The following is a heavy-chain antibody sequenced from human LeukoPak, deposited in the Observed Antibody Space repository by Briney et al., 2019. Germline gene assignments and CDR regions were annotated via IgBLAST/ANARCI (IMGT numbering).Heavy chain of an antibody. Sequence: ASVKVSCKASGYTFTSYYMHWVRQAPAQGLEWMGIINPSGGSTSYAQKFQGRVTMTRDTSTSTVYMERSSLRSEDTAVYYCAREDGPIYGMDVWGQGTTVTVSS. CDR1: GYTFTSYY. V-gene: IGHV1-46*01. D-gene: IGHD5-24*01. CDR3: AREDGPIYGMDV. J-gene: IGHJ6*02. CDR2: INPSGGST.